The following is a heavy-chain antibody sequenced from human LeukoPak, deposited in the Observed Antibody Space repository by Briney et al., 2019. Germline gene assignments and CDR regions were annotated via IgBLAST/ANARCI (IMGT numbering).Heavy chain of an antibody. V-gene: IGHV3-7*01. CDR3: ARDPSIAARPKVGYFQH. CDR1: GFTFSSYW. J-gene: IGHJ1*01. Sequence: PGGSLRLSCAASGFTFSSYWMSWVRQAPGKGLEWVANIKQDGSEKYYVDSVKGRFTISRDNAKNSLYLQMNSLRAEDTAVYYCARDPSIAARPKVGYFQHWGQGTLVTVSS. CDR2: IKQDGSEK. D-gene: IGHD6-6*01.